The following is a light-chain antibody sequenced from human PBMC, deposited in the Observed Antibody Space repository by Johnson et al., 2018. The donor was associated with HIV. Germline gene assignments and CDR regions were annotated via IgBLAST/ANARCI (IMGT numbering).Light chain of an antibody. J-gene: IGLJ1*01. CDR3: GTWDSSLLYV. Sequence: QSVLTQPPSVSAAPGQKVTISCSGSSSNIGSHYVSWYQQLPGTAPKLLIYDNNKRPSGIPDRFSGSKSGTSATLGITGLQTGDEADYYCGTWDSSLLYVFGTGTKVTVL. CDR2: DNN. CDR1: SSNIGSHY. V-gene: IGLV1-51*01.